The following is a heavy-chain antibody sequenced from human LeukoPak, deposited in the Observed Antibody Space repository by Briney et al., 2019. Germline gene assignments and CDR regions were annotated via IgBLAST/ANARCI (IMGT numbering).Heavy chain of an antibody. Sequence: SETLSLTCAVSSGSIFSNNWWSWVRQPPGKGLEWIGQIFHSGSTSYSPSLKSRVTMSVNTSKNQFSLKLSSVTAADTAVYYCARVLWGLSGYYMDVWGKGTTVTISS. CDR3: ARVLWGLSGYYMDV. D-gene: IGHD3-10*01. CDR1: SGSIFSNNW. V-gene: IGHV4-4*02. CDR2: IFHSGST. J-gene: IGHJ6*03.